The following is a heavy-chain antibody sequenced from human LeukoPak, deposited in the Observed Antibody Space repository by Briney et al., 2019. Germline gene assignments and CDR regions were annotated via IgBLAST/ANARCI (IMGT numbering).Heavy chain of an antibody. Sequence: GGSLRLSCAASGFTFTYYAMTWVRQAPGKELEWVSVISGGGDSTYYADSVKGRFTISSDNSKNTLYLQMNGLRAEDTAIYYCAKTGAGGWSNWFDPWGQGTLVTVSS. CDR2: ISGGGDST. D-gene: IGHD6-19*01. CDR1: GFTFTYYA. J-gene: IGHJ5*02. CDR3: AKTGAGGWSNWFDP. V-gene: IGHV3-23*01.